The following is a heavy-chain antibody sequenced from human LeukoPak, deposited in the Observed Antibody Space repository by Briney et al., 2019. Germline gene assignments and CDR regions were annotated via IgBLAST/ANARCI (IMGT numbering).Heavy chain of an antibody. CDR2: IRYDGSNK. J-gene: IGHJ4*02. Sequence: GGSLRLSCAASGFTFSSYGMHWVRQAPGEGLEWVAFIRYDGSNKYYADSVKGRFTISRDNSKNTLYLQMNSLRAEDTAVYYCAKDLGYSSGWYPPRYFDYWGQGTLVTVSS. D-gene: IGHD6-19*01. CDR1: GFTFSSYG. V-gene: IGHV3-30*02. CDR3: AKDLGYSSGWYPPRYFDY.